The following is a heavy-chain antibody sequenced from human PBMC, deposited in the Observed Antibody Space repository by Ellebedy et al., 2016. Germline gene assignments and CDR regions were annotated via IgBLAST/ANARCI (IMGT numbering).Heavy chain of an antibody. CDR2: IYYSGST. CDR3: VRESLGDSSGYYYNWFDP. D-gene: IGHD3-22*01. CDR1: GGSISSYY. V-gene: IGHV4-59*01. Sequence: SETLSLTCTVSGGSISSYYWSWIRQPPGKGLEWIGYIYYSGSTNYNPSLKSRVTISVDTSKNQFSLKLSSVTAADTAVYYCVRESLGDSSGYYYNWFDPWGQGTLVTVSS. J-gene: IGHJ5*02.